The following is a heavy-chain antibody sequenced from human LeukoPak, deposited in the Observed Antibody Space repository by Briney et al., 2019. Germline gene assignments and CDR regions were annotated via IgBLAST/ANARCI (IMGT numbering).Heavy chain of an antibody. CDR2: IYSGGCT. CDR3: ARAPIVLIPPSYYYYYGMDV. V-gene: IGHV3-66*01. Sequence: GGSLSLSCAASGFTVSSNYMIWVRQAPGKGLEWVSVIYSGGCTCYAGSVKGRFTSSRDNSENTLYVQMNSLRAEDTAVYYCARAPIVLIPPSYYYYYGMDVWRQGTTVTVS. D-gene: IGHD2-8*01. J-gene: IGHJ6*02. CDR1: GFTVSSNY.